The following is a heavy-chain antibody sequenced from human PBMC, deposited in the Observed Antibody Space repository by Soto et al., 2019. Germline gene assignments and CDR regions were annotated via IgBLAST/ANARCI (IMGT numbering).Heavy chain of an antibody. D-gene: IGHD6-13*01. CDR2: IYYSGGT. Sequence: QVQLQESGPGLVKPSQTLSLTRTVSGGPITSGDYYWSWIRQPPGKGLEWIGYIYYSGGTYYNPSLKSRVTLSVDTSKNQFSLKLSYVTAADTAVYYCARSSSSWTGGVFDYWGQGTLVTVSS. CDR3: ARSSSSWTGGVFDY. CDR1: GGPITSGDYY. V-gene: IGHV4-30-4*01. J-gene: IGHJ4*02.